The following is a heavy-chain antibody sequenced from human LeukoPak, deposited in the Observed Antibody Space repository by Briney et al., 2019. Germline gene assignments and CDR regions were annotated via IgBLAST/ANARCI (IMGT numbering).Heavy chain of an antibody. CDR2: ISYDGSYK. J-gene: IGHJ5*02. CDR3: ARSRDGYNGLFDP. V-gene: IGHV3-30*03. D-gene: IGHD5-24*01. Sequence: PGGSLRLSCAASGFTFSSYGMSWVRQAPGKGLEWVALISYDGSYKYYADSVKGRFTISRDNSKNTVHLQMNSLRAEDTAVYFCARSRDGYNGLFDPWGQGTLVTVSS. CDR1: GFTFSSYG.